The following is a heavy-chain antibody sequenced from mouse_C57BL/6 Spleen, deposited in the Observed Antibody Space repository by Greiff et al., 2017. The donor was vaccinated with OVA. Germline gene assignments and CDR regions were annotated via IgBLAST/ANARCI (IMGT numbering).Heavy chain of an antibody. CDR3: ARLSTGSYDYDY. J-gene: IGHJ3*01. V-gene: IGHV1-64*01. Sequence: QVQLQQSGAELVKPGASVKLSCKASGYTFTSYWMHWVKQRPGQGLEWIGMIHPNSGSTNYNEKFKSKATLTVDKSSSTAYMQLSSLTSEDSAVYSCARLSTGSYDYDYWGKGTLVTVSA. CDR1: GYTFTSYW. D-gene: IGHD2-4*01. CDR2: IHPNSGST.